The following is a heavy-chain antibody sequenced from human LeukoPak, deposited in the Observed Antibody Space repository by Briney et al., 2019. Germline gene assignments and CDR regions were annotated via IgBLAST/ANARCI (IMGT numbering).Heavy chain of an antibody. CDR1: GESFSGYY. D-gene: IGHD3-10*01. Sequence: PSETLSLTCAVYGESFSGYYWTWIRQPPGKGLEWVGEINHSGSTNYNPSPKRRVTISVDTSKNQFSLKLNSVAAADTAVYYCARGESSGSYFSFFHFWGQGTLVTVSS. V-gene: IGHV4-34*01. CDR3: ARGESSGSYFSFFHF. J-gene: IGHJ4*02. CDR2: INHSGST.